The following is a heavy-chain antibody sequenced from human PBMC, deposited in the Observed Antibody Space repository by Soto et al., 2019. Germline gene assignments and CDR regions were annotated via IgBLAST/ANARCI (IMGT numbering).Heavy chain of an antibody. Sequence: EVQLVESGGGLVQTGGSLRLSCAASGFTFTNYWMHWVRQAPGKGLVWVSRINTDESSTEYADSVKGRFTISRDNAKNTLYLQMTRLGADDTAVYYCTRVGDGSGKDFDYWGQGTLVTVSS. D-gene: IGHD3-10*01. CDR1: GFTFTNYW. CDR2: INTDESST. J-gene: IGHJ4*02. V-gene: IGHV3-74*03. CDR3: TRVGDGSGKDFDY.